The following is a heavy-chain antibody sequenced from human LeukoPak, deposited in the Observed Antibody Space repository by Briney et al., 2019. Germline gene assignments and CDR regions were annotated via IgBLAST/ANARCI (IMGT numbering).Heavy chain of an antibody. J-gene: IGHJ3*02. D-gene: IGHD1-1*01. CDR3: ARIGDNDAFDI. CDR2: ISNKGTRT. Sequence: PGGSLRLSCAASGFTLSSYSMHWVRQTPGKGLEYVSAISNKGTRTYYADSVKGRFTISRDTSKNTLYLQMGSLRAEDMAVYYCARIGDNDAFDIWGQGTMVTVSS. CDR1: GFTLSSYS. V-gene: IGHV3-64*02.